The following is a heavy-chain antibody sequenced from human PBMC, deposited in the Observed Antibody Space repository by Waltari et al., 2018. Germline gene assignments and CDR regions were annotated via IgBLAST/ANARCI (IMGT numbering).Heavy chain of an antibody. CDR3: ARDDSSSWGSWFDP. CDR2: IYYSGST. CDR1: GGSISSYY. V-gene: IGHV4-59*01. J-gene: IGHJ5*02. Sequence: QVQLQESGPGLVKPSETLSLTCTVSGGSISSYYWSWIRQPPGKGLGWIGYIYYSGSTNYTPSLKSRVTISVDTSKNQCSLKLSSVTAADTAVYYCARDDSSSWGSWFDPWGQGTLVTVSS. D-gene: IGHD6-13*01.